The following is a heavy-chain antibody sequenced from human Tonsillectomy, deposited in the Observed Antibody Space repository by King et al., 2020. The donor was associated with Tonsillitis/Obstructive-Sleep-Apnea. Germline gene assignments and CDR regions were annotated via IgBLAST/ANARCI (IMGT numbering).Heavy chain of an antibody. CDR2: IYYSGST. CDR1: GGSISSYY. D-gene: IGHD3-9*01. V-gene: IGHV4-59*01. J-gene: IGHJ3*02. CDR3: ARDHPHYDILTGYSGTGHDAFDI. Sequence: QLQESGPGLVKPSETLSLTCTVSGGSISSYYWSWIRQPPGKGLEWIGYIYYSGSTNYNPSLKSRVTISVDTSKNQFSLKLSSVTAADTAVYYCARDHPHYDILTGYSGTGHDAFDIWGQGTMVTVSS.